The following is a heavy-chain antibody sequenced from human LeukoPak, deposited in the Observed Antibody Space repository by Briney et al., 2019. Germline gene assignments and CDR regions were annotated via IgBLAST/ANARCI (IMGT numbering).Heavy chain of an antibody. CDR3: AKDRGAGDYFDY. V-gene: IGHV3-23*01. J-gene: IGHJ4*02. D-gene: IGHD3-10*01. CDR2: ISGSGDTT. Sequence: GGSLRLSCAASGFTFSTYAMTWVRQAPGKGLEWVSVISGSGDTTYYADSVKGRFTISRDNSNNTLYLQMNSLRAEDTAVYYCAKDRGAGDYFDYWGPGTLVTVSS. CDR1: GFTFSTYA.